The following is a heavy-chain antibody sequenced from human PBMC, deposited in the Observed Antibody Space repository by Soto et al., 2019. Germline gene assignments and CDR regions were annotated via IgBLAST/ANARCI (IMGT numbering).Heavy chain of an antibody. V-gene: IGHV1-69*13. J-gene: IGHJ6*02. Sequence: GASVKVSCKASGGTFSSYAISWVRQAPGQGLEWMGGIIPIFGTANYAQKFQGRVTITADESTSTAYMELSSLRSEDTAVYYCARALLEWLGMDVWGQGTTVTVS. D-gene: IGHD3-3*01. CDR1: GGTFSSYA. CDR3: ARALLEWLGMDV. CDR2: IIPIFGTA.